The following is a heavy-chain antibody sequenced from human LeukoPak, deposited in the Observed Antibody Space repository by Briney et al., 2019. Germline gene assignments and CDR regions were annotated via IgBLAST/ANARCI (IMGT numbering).Heavy chain of an antibody. CDR1: GFTFGDHA. CDR2: IRSIGYGGTT. Sequence: QPGRSLRLSCSASGFTFGDHAMSWVRQAPGKGLEWVGFIRSIGYGGTTEYAASVEGRFSLSRDDSKSFVYLQMSSLTAEDTAVYYCTRVRSGNDFDYWGQGTLVTVSS. D-gene: IGHD3-10*01. CDR3: TRVRSGNDFDY. V-gene: IGHV3-49*04. J-gene: IGHJ4*02.